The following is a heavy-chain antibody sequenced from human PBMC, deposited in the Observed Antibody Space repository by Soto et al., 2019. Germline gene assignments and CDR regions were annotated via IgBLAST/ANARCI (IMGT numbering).Heavy chain of an antibody. CDR3: ATILAGFLDY. V-gene: IGHV1-69*06. D-gene: IGHD3-9*01. J-gene: IGHJ4*02. CDR2: IIPISDPA. CDR1: GGSFSGYA. Sequence: SVKVSCKASGGSFSGYAISWVRQAPGQGLEWMGGIIPISDPAHYAQNFQGRVTMTADKSTSTAYMELSSLRSEDTALYYCATILAGFLDYWGQGTQVTVSS.